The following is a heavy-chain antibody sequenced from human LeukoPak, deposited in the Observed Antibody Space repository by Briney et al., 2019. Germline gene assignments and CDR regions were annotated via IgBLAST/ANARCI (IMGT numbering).Heavy chain of an antibody. CDR1: GFTFSSYA. J-gene: IGHJ4*02. CDR3: ARDYYDSSGYYYDDY. Sequence: GGSLRLSCAASGFTFSSYATSWVRQAPGKGLEWVSAISGSGGSTYYADSVKGRFTISRDNAKNSLYLQMNSLRAEDTAVYYCARDYYDSSGYYYDDYWGQGTLVTVSS. CDR2: ISGSGGST. D-gene: IGHD3-22*01. V-gene: IGHV3-23*01.